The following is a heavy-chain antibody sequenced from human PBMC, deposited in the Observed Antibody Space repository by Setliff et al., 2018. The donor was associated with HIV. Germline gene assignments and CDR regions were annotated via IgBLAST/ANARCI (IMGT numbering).Heavy chain of an antibody. Sequence: PSETLSLTCSVSGASVTSSSYYWGWIRQPPGKGLEWIGSIYYGGNTYSNPSLRSRLSISLDTSKNQFSLELYSVTAADTAFYYCATHYGSGSYYNYWGQGMLVTVSS. J-gene: IGHJ4*02. CDR2: IYYGGNT. D-gene: IGHD3-10*01. CDR3: ATHYGSGSYYNY. V-gene: IGHV4-39*01. CDR1: GASVTSSSYY.